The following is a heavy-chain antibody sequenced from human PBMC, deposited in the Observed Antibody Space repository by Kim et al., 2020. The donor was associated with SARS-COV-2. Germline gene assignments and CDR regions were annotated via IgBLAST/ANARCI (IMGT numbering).Heavy chain of an antibody. CDR1: GFTFSSYA. CDR3: ARSVDTAMATRYFDL. D-gene: IGHD5-18*01. CDR2: ISYDGSNK. V-gene: IGHV3-30-3*01. Sequence: GGSLRLSCAASGFTFSSYAMHWVRQAPGKGLEWVAVISYDGSNKYYADSVKGRFTISRDNSKNTLYLQMNSLRAEDTAVYYCARSVDTAMATRYFDLWGRGTLVTVSS. J-gene: IGHJ2*01.